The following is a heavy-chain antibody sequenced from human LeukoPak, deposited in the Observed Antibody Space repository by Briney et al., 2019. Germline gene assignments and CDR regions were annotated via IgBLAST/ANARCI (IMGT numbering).Heavy chain of an antibody. Sequence: GGSLRLSCAASGFTVSSNYMNWVRQAPGKGLEWVSVIYSGGSTYYADSVKGRFTISRDNSKNTLFLQMNSLRAEDTAVYYCAREAVTRNYLDYWGQGTLVTVPS. CDR2: IYSGGST. J-gene: IGHJ4*02. CDR3: AREAVTRNYLDY. D-gene: IGHD4-17*01. V-gene: IGHV3-53*01. CDR1: GFTVSSNY.